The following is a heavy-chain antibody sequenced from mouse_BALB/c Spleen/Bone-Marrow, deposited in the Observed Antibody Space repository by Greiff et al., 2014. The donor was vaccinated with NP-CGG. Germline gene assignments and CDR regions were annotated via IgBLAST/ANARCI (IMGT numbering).Heavy chain of an antibody. CDR3: ASYDDGYYLDY. D-gene: IGHD2-4*01. Sequence: EVQLQQSGAELVKPGASVKLSCTASGSTFKDTYMHWVKQRPEQGLEWIGRINPANGNTKYDQKFQGKATITADKSSNTAYLQLSSLTSDDAAVYYCASYDDGYYLDYWGQGTSLTVSS. CDR1: GSTFKDTY. V-gene: IGHV14-3*02. J-gene: IGHJ2*02. CDR2: INPANGNT.